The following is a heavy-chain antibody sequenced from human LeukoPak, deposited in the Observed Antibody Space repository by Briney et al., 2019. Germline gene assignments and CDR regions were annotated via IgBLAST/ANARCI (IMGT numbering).Heavy chain of an antibody. D-gene: IGHD4-23*01. V-gene: IGHV3-30*18. CDR3: ANTVSNYGGAFDT. J-gene: IGHJ3*02. CDR1: GFTFSSYG. CDR2: ISYDGSNK. Sequence: GGSLRLSCAASGFTFSSYGMHWVRQAPGKGLEWVAVISYDGSNKYYADSVKGRFTISRDISKNTLYLQMNSLRAEDTAVYYCANTVSNYGGAFDTWGQGTMVTVSS.